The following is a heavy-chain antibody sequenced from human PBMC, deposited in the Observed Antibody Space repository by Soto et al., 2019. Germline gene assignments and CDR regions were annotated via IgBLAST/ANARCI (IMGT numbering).Heavy chain of an antibody. D-gene: IGHD1-20*01. V-gene: IGHV4-39*01. CDR2: IKSSGAT. CDR3: ARRSFLSGIRGRWFDP. J-gene: IGHJ5*02. Sequence: QLHLQESGPGLVKPSETLSLTCTVSGDSLTGSSYYWGWIRQPPGKGLEWIATIKSSGATYYNPSVKSRVTISVDTSKNQFSLRLSSVTAADTAVYYCARRSFLSGIRGRWFDPWGQGTLVTVSS. CDR1: GDSLTGSSYY.